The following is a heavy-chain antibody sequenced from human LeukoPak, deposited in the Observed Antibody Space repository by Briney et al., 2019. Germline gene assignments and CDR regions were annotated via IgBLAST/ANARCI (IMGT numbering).Heavy chain of an antibody. CDR2: ISYDGSNK. Sequence: GGSLRLSCAASGFTFSSYGMHWVRQAPGKGLEWVAVISYDGSNKYYADSVKGRFTISRDNSKNTVYLQMNSLRAEDTAVYYCARDLGTNDAFDIWGQGTMLTVSS. J-gene: IGHJ3*02. CDR3: ARDLGTNDAFDI. V-gene: IGHV3-30*03. CDR1: GFTFSSYG. D-gene: IGHD7-27*01.